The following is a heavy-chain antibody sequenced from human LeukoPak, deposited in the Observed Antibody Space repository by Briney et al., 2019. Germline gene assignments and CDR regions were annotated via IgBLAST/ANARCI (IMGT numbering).Heavy chain of an antibody. Sequence: ASVKVSCKASGYTFTGYYMHWVRQAPGQGLEWMGWINPNSGGTNYAQKFQGRVTMTRDTSISTAYMELSRLRSDDTAVYYCASGTYYYDSSGSKADYWGQETLVTVSS. CDR1: GYTFTGYY. V-gene: IGHV1-2*02. J-gene: IGHJ4*02. CDR2: INPNSGGT. CDR3: ASGTYYYDSSGSKADY. D-gene: IGHD3-22*01.